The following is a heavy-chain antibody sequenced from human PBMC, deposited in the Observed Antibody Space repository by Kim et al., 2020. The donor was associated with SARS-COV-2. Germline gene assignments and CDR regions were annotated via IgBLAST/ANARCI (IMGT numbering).Heavy chain of an antibody. CDR3: VALEYYYDSSGPRWFDP. D-gene: IGHD3-22*01. CDR1: GFTFSSYA. J-gene: IGHJ5*02. V-gene: IGHV3-64D*09. CDR2: ISSNGGST. Sequence: GGSLRLSCSASGFTFSSYAMHWVRQAPGKGLEYVSAISSNGGSTYYAASVKGRFTISRDNSKNTLYLQMSSLRAEDTAVYYCVALEYYYDSSGPRWFDPWGQGTLVTVSS.